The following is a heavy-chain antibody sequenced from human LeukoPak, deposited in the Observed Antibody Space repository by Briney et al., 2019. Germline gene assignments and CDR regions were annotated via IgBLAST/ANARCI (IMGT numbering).Heavy chain of an antibody. CDR1: GGSISSYY. J-gene: IGHJ5*02. CDR3: ARAPGLLWFGESAGYWFDP. V-gene: IGHV4-59*01. D-gene: IGHD3-10*01. CDR2: IYYSGST. Sequence: SETLSLTCTVSGGSISSYYLSWIRQPPGKGLEWIGYIYYSGSTNYNPSLKSRVTISVDTSKNKFSLKLSSVTAADTAVYYCARAPGLLWFGESAGYWFDPWGQGTLVTVSS.